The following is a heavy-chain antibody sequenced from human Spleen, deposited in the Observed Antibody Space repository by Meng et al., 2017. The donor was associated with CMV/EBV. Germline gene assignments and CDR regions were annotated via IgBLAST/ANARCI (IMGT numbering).Heavy chain of an antibody. Sequence: GESLKISCAASGFTFSSYSMNWVRQAPGKGLEWVSYISSSSSTIYYADSVKGRFTISRDNAKNSLYLQMNSLRAEDTAVYYCASGGYCSSTSCYPSYFDYWGQGTLVTVSS. J-gene: IGHJ4*02. D-gene: IGHD2-2*01. CDR3: ASGGYCSSTSCYPSYFDY. V-gene: IGHV3-48*04. CDR2: ISSSSSTI. CDR1: GFTFSSYS.